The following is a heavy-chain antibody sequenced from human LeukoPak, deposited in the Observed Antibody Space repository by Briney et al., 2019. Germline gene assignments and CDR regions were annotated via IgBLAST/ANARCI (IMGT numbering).Heavy chain of an antibody. CDR2: IYYSGST. CDR1: GGSISSYY. J-gene: IGHJ6*02. CDR3: ARDLYFDWSVGMDV. V-gene: IGHV4-59*01. Sequence: SETLSLTCTVSGGSISSYYWSWIRQPPGKGLEWIGYIYYSGSTNYNPSLKSRVTISVDTSRNQFSLELSSVTAADTAVYYCARDLYFDWSVGMDVWGQGTTVTVSS. D-gene: IGHD3-9*01.